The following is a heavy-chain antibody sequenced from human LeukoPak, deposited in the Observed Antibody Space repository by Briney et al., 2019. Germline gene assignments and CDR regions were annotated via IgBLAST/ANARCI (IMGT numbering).Heavy chain of an antibody. CDR1: GFTSSRYA. J-gene: IGHJ6*02. D-gene: IGHD3-22*01. V-gene: IGHV3-30*04. CDR2: ISFDGSDQ. CDR3: ARLSRSGATYFYYGMDV. Sequence: GGSLRLSCAASGFTSSRYAVHWVRQGPGKGLDWVAVISFDGSDQYYADSVKGRFTISRDNSQNTVSLQMNSLKTEDTAVFFCARLSRSGATYFYYGMDVWGQGTTVIVSS.